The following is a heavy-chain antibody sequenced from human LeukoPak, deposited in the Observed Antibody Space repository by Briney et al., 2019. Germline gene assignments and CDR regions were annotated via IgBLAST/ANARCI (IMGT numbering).Heavy chain of an antibody. V-gene: IGHV4-59*01. D-gene: IGHD5-24*01. CDR1: GGSISSYY. CDR2: IYYSGST. Sequence: TSETLSLTCTVSGGSISSYYWSWIRQPPGKGLEWIGYIYYSGSTNHNPSLKSRVTISVDTSKNQFSLKLSSVTAADTAVYYCAGRRDGYLDYWGQGTLVTVSS. CDR3: AGRRDGYLDY. J-gene: IGHJ4*02.